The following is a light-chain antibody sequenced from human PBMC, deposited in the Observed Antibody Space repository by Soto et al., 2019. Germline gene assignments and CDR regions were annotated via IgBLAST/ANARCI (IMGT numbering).Light chain of an antibody. J-gene: IGLJ2*01. Sequence: QSVLTQPPSASGTPGQRVTISCSGANSNIGSNTVNWYQQLPGTAPKLLIYTNNQRPSGVPGRFSGSKSGTSASLAISGLQSEDEADYYCAAWDDRLSGPLFGGGTKLTVL. CDR2: TNN. V-gene: IGLV1-44*01. CDR3: AAWDDRLSGPL. CDR1: NSNIGSNT.